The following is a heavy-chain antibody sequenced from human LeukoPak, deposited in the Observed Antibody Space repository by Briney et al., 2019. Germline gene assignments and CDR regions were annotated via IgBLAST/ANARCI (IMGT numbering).Heavy chain of an antibody. CDR2: ISSSSSSI. Sequence: PGGSLRLSCAASGFTFSSYSMNWVRQAPGKGLEWVSSISSSSSSIYYADSVQGRFTISRDNAKNSLYLQMDSLRAEDTAVYYCARDVSRGYLRPLDVWGQGTTVTVSS. J-gene: IGHJ6*02. CDR1: GFTFSSYS. CDR3: ARDVSRGYLRPLDV. D-gene: IGHD5-18*01. V-gene: IGHV3-21*01.